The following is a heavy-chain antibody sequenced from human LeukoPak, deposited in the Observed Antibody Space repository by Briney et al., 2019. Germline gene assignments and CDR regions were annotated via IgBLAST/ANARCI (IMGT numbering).Heavy chain of an antibody. CDR2: RSYDGSNK. CDR1: GFTFSSYG. J-gene: IGHJ3*02. V-gene: IGHV3-30*18. Sequence: PGGSLRLSCAASGFTFSSYGMHWVRQAPGKGLQWVAVRSYDGSNKYYADSVRGRFTISRDNSKNTLYLQMNSLRAEDTAVYYCAKGDSSGWSDAFDIWGQGTMVTVSS. D-gene: IGHD6-19*01. CDR3: AKGDSSGWSDAFDI.